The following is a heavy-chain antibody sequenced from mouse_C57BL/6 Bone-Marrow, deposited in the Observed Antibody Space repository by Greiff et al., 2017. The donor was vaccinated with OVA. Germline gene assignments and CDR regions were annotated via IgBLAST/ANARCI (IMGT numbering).Heavy chain of an antibody. Sequence: QVQLQQSGAELARPGSSVKLSCKASGYTFTSYGMRWVKQRTGRGLEWIGEIYPRSGNTYYNEKFKGKATLTADKSSSTAYMELRSLTSEDSAVYCGAREGYYYAKDYWGQGTSVTVSS. V-gene: IGHV1-81*01. CDR3: AREGYYYAKDY. D-gene: IGHD2-12*01. CDR1: GYTFTSYG. J-gene: IGHJ4*01. CDR2: IYPRSGNT.